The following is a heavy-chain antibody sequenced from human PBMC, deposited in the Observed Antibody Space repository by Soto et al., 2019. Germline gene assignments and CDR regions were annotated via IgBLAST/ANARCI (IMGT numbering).Heavy chain of an antibody. D-gene: IGHD1-1*01. CDR3: TRVGTYYYGMDV. CDR1: GFTFGDYA. V-gene: IGHV3-49*04. CDR2: IRSKAYGGTT. J-gene: IGHJ6*02. Sequence: HPGGPLRLSCTASGFTFGDYAMSWVRQAPGKGLEWVGFIRSKAYGGTTEYAASVKGRFTISRDDSKSIAYLQMNSLKTEDTAVYYCTRVGTYYYGMDVWGQGTTVTVSS.